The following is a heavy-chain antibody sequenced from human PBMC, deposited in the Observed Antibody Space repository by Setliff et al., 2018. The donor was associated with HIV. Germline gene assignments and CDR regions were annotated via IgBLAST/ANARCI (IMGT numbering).Heavy chain of an antibody. CDR2: VHYSGNT. D-gene: IGHD6-6*01. Sequence: SETLSLTCTVSGGSITRRTNNYWGWIRQPPGKGLEWIGNVHYSGNTYYTSSLQSRVIISADTSKSQFYLRLSSVTAADTGVYYCARVRGYSSSSRDFYYHNMEVWGKGTTVTV. V-gene: IGHV4-39*02. J-gene: IGHJ6*03. CDR1: GGSITRRTNNY. CDR3: ARVRGYSSSSRDFYYHNMEV.